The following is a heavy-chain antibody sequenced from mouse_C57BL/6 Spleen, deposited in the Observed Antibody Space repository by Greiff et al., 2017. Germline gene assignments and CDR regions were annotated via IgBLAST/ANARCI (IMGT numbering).Heavy chain of an antibody. CDR2: IRSKRSNYAT. J-gene: IGHJ3*01. CDR3: VRGPAWFAY. Sequence: EVQLVESGGGLVQPKGSLKLSCAASGFTFNTYAMHWVRQAPGKGLEWVARIRSKRSNYATYYAVSVKDRFTISRDDSQSMLYLQMNNLKTEDTSMYYCVRGPAWFAYWGQGTLVTVSA. V-gene: IGHV10-3*01. CDR1: GFTFNTYA.